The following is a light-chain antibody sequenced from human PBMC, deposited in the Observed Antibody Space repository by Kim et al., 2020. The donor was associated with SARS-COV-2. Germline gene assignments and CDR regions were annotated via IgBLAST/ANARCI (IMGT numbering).Light chain of an antibody. J-gene: IGKJ4*01. CDR3: QQYLSSSPSVS. V-gene: IGKV1-5*01. Sequence: VGDRVTITCRASENIDRWLAWYQQKPGKAPKLLIYYVSSLESGVPSRFSGSGSGTEFTLTISSLQPDDFATYFCQQYLSSSPSVSFGGGTTVDIK. CDR2: YVS. CDR1: ENIDRW.